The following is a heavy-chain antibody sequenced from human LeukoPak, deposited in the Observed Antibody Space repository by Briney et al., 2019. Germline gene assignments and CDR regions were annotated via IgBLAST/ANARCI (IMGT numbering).Heavy chain of an antibody. CDR2: IFSGGNT. V-gene: IGHV4-39*01. D-gene: IGHD3-22*01. J-gene: IGHJ4*02. CDR1: GVSISNSRSL. CDR3: ARPHPGSSSRYVDF. Sequence: PSETLSLTCTVSGVSISNSRSLWGWIRQPPGKGLELIVSIFSGGNTYYNPSLSSRVSISIDMSKNQFSLKLTAVTAADTGFYYCARPHPGSSSRYVDFWGQGILVPVSS.